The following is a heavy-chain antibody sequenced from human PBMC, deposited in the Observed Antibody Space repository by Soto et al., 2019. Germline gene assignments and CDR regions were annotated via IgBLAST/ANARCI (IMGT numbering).Heavy chain of an antibody. Sequence: PGGSLRLSCAASGFTFSSYAMHWVRQAPGKGLEWVAVISYDGSNKCYADSVKGRFTISRDNSKNTLYLQMNSLRAEDTAVYYCARDRLQLVPYYYYGMDVWGQGTTVTVSS. J-gene: IGHJ6*02. CDR3: ARDRLQLVPYYYYGMDV. CDR2: ISYDGSNK. V-gene: IGHV3-30-3*01. CDR1: GFTFSSYA. D-gene: IGHD6-13*01.